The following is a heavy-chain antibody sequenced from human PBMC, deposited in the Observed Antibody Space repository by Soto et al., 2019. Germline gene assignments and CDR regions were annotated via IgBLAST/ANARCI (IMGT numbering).Heavy chain of an antibody. CDR3: ARVPTGYCSSTSCYARFDY. Sequence: ASVKVSCKASGYTFTTYAIHWVRQAPGQSPEWMGWINADNGNAKYSQKFQGRVTITTDKSASTAYMELSSLRSDDTAVYYCARVPTGYCSSTSCYARFDYWGQGTLVTVSS. V-gene: IGHV1-3*01. CDR2: INADNGNA. CDR1: GYTFTTYA. J-gene: IGHJ4*02. D-gene: IGHD2-2*03.